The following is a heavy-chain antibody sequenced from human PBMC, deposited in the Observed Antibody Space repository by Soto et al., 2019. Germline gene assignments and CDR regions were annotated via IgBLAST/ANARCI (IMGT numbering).Heavy chain of an antibody. Sequence: LSLTCTVSSDSSSFSNDYWGWIRQPPGKGLQWIGSSSYNGGTFYNPSLKGRVAMSVDASKKLCSLQVTAVTAADTAVYYCVRHRIEVVWRGFDSWGQGSPVTVSS. D-gene: IGHD1-1*01. J-gene: IGHJ4*02. CDR1: SDSSSFSNDY. V-gene: IGHV4-39*01. CDR3: VRHRIEVVWRGFDS. CDR2: SSYNGGT.